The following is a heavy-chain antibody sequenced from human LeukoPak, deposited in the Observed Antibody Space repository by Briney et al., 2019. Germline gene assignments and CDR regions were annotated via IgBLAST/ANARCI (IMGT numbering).Heavy chain of an antibody. Sequence: GWSLTLSWAAAELTFISHARSWVRQAPGKWLEWVSSITGSAGSTYYAGSVKGRLTISKDNSRNTLYLQMNSLRAEDTAVYYCAKGPGVAVADDNWFDPWGQGTLVTVSS. CDR2: ITGSAGST. D-gene: IGHD6-19*01. J-gene: IGHJ5*02. CDR3: AKGPGVAVADDNWFDP. CDR1: ELTFISHA. V-gene: IGHV3-23*01.